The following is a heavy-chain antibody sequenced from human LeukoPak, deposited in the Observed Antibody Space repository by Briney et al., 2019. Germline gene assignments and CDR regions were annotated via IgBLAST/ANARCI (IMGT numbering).Heavy chain of an antibody. V-gene: IGHV1-2*02. CDR1: GYTFTGYY. Sequence: ASVKVSCKASGYTFTGYYMHWVRQAPGQGLEWMGWINPNSGGTNYAQEFQGRVTMTRDTSISTAYMELSRLRSDDTAVYYCARAVRSRRTYYYDSSGYYPDYWGQGTLVTVSS. CDR2: INPNSGGT. D-gene: IGHD3-22*01. CDR3: ARAVRSRRTYYYDSSGYYPDY. J-gene: IGHJ4*02.